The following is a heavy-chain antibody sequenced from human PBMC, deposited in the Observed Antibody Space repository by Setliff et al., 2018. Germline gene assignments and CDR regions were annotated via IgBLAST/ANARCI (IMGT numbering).Heavy chain of an antibody. CDR1: GGSMNSGSYY. CDR3: ARAISGWYSAFYYYMDV. D-gene: IGHD6-19*01. J-gene: IGHJ6*03. Sequence: SETLSLTCTVSGGSMNSGSYYWSFIRQPAGKGLEWIGQIYTSWSTNYNPSLKSRVTMSVDTSKNQFSLKLSSVTAADTAVYYCARAISGWYSAFYYYMDVWGKGTTVTVSS. V-gene: IGHV4-61*09. CDR2: IYTSWST.